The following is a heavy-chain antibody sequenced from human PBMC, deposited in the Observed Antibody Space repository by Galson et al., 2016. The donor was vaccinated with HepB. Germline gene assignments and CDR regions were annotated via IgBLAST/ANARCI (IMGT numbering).Heavy chain of an antibody. J-gene: IGHJ4*02. CDR3: ARGDIVGAIFDY. CDR2: ISSSSSHI. D-gene: IGHD1-26*01. CDR1: GFTFSSYS. Sequence: SLRLSCAASGFTFSSYSMNWVRQALGKGLEWVSSISSSSSHIYYADSVKGRFTISRGNAKNSLYLQMNSLRAEDTAVYYCARGDIVGAIFDYWGQGTLVTVSS. V-gene: IGHV3-21*01.